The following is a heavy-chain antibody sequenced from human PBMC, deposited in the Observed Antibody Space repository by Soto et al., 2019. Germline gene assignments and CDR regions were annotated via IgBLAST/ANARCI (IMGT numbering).Heavy chain of an antibody. V-gene: IGHV4-38-2*02. CDR2: IYHSGST. Sequence: XETLTLACTDYGYSIISGYSWDWIRQPPVKGLEWIGSIYHSGSTYYNPSLKSRVTISVDTSKNQFSLRLTSVTAADTAVYYCARETSQNVYSHYGMDVWGQGTTVTVSS. CDR1: GYSIISGYS. CDR3: ARETSQNVYSHYGMDV. J-gene: IGHJ6*02.